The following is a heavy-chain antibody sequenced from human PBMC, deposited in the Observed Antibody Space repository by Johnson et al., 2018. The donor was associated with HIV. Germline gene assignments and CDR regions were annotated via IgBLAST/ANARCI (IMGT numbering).Heavy chain of an antibody. CDR3: AKVLKAGGRMNDGFDI. CDR2: ISSSGNTI. J-gene: IGHJ3*02. Sequence: QMQLVESGGGLVKPGGSLRLSCAASGITFSDYYMSWIRQAPGKGLEWVSYISSSGNTIYYADSVKGRVTISRDNAKKSLYLQMNSLRAEDTAVYYCAKVLKAGGRMNDGFDIWGQGTLVTVSS. CDR1: GITFSDYY. V-gene: IGHV3-11*04. D-gene: IGHD1-26*01.